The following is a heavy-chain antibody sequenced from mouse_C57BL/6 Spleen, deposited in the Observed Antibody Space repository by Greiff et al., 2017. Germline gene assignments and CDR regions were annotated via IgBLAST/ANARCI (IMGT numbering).Heavy chain of an antibody. J-gene: IGHJ2*01. CDR3: ARKSYDYFDY. Sequence: VQLQQSGAELVKPGASVKLSCKASGYTFTSYWMQWVKQRPGQGLEWIGEIDPSDSYTNYNQKFKGKATLTVDTSSSTAYMQLSSLTSEDSAVYYCARKSYDYFDYWGQGTTLTVSS. CDR1: GYTFTSYW. V-gene: IGHV1-50*01. CDR2: IDPSDSYT. D-gene: IGHD1-1*01.